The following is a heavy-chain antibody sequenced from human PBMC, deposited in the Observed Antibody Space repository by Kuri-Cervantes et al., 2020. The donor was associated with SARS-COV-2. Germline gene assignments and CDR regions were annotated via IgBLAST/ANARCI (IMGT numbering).Heavy chain of an antibody. D-gene: IGHD2-21*01. Sequence: ASVKVSCKASGYIFTDYYIHWVRQAPGQGLEWMGRINPKSGGTMYAQKFQGWVTMNRDTSLTTAYMELGRLTSDDTAVCYCARGERVRRFVVILKRREVGPLEFWGQGTLVTVSS. CDR2: INPKSGGT. J-gene: IGHJ4*02. CDR1: GYIFTDYY. CDR3: ARGERVRRFVVILKRREVGPLEF. V-gene: IGHV1-2*04.